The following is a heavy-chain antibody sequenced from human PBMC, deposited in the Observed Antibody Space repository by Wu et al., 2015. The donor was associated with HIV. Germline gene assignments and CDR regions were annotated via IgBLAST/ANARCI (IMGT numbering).Heavy chain of an antibody. CDR2: INPLFGTV. D-gene: IGHD5-12*01. Sequence: QVQLVQSGAEVKKPGSSVKVTCKASGDGFTSYAVSWVRQAPGEGLEWMGGINPLFGTVKPVEKFQDRVTFSTDEFKTTVYMELRSLRSEDSAVYYCARNTDSVATSLYSLGVWGQGTTITVSS. V-gene: IGHV1-69*05. J-gene: IGHJ6*02. CDR3: ARNTDSVATSLYSLGV. CDR1: GDGFTSYA.